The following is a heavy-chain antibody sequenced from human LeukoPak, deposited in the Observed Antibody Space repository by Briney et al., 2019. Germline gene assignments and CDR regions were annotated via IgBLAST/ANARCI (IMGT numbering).Heavy chain of an antibody. CDR1: GGSISTYY. Sequence: SETLSLTCTVSGGSISTYYWSWIRQPPGKGLEWIGYIYYTGSTSYNPSLKSRVTMSLDASKNQFSLELNSVTPADTAVYYCARVATVTTLARELNYYYYMDVWGKGTTVTISS. CDR3: ARVATVTTLARELNYYYYMDV. D-gene: IGHD4-17*01. V-gene: IGHV4-59*01. CDR2: IYYTGST. J-gene: IGHJ6*03.